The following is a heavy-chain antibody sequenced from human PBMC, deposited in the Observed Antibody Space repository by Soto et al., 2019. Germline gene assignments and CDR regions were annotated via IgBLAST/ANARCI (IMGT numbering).Heavy chain of an antibody. CDR3: AKDLYSSRIFDF. D-gene: IGHD6-13*01. CDR2: IKSDGSDA. J-gene: IGHJ3*01. V-gene: IGHV3-7*01. Sequence: EVQLMESGGGLVQPGGSLTLSCAASGFTFSNYWMSGVRQAPGMGLEWVANIKSDGSDAYYVDSVKGRFTISRDNTKNSLSIQINTQRAEDMAVYYCAKDLYSSRIFDFWGQGTMVAGSS. CDR1: GFTFSNYW.